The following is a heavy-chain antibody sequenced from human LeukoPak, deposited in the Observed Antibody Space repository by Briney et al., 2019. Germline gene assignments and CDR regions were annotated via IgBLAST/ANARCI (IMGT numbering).Heavy chain of an antibody. Sequence: ASVKVSCKASGYTFTSYGISWVRQAPGQGLEWMGWISAYNGNTNYAQKLQGRVTMTTDTSTSTAYMKLRSLRSDDTAVYYCARDNGDYYYYGMDVWGQGTTVTVSS. J-gene: IGHJ6*02. CDR3: ARDNGDYYYYGMDV. V-gene: IGHV1-18*01. D-gene: IGHD4-17*01. CDR2: ISAYNGNT. CDR1: GYTFTSYG.